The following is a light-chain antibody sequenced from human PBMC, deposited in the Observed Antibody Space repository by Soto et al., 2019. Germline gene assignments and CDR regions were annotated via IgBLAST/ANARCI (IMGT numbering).Light chain of an antibody. Sequence: EIVLTQSPGTLSLSPGKRATLSCRASQSVSSHYLAWYQQKPGQAPRLLISGASSRAAGIPDRFSGSRSGTDFTLTISRLEPEDFAVYYCQQYGNSPWTFGQGTKVDNK. CDR2: GAS. V-gene: IGKV3-20*01. J-gene: IGKJ1*01. CDR1: QSVSSHY. CDR3: QQYGNSPWT.